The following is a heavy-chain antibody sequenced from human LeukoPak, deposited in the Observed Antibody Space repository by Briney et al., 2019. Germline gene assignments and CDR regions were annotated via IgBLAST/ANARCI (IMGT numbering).Heavy chain of an antibody. CDR1: GFTFSSYS. V-gene: IGHV3-48*01. Sequence: HPGGSLRLSCAASGFTFSSYSMNWVRQAPGKGLEWVSYISSSSSTIYYADSVKGRFTISRDNAKNSLSLQMNSLRAEDTAVYYCARAESSGWYHEFDYWGQGTLVTVSS. CDR3: ARAESSGWYHEFDY. CDR2: ISSSSSTI. J-gene: IGHJ4*02. D-gene: IGHD6-19*01.